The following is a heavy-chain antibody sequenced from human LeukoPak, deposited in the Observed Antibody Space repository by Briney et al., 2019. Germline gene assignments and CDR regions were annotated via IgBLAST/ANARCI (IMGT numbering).Heavy chain of an antibody. CDR1: GSSLTTTYY. J-gene: IGHJ4*02. V-gene: IGHV4-38-2*02. CDR2: VFQLRTVRT. D-gene: IGHD2-8*01. Sequence: SETLSLTCTVSGSSLTTTYYWAWFRQAPGKGLEWIATVFQLRTVRTFYNPSLESRVTMSLGTSQNQFSLNLTSVTAADTALYFCARVLNAPKFIDSWGQGTLVTVSS. CDR3: ARVLNAPKFIDS.